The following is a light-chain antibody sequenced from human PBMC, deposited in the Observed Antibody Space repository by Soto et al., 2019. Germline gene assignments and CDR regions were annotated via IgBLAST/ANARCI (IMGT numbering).Light chain of an antibody. CDR2: GDN. CDR1: RSNIGAGYD. Sequence: QLVLTQPPSVSGAPGQRLTISCTGSRSNIGAGYDVHWYQHLPGAAPKLLIYGDNNRPSGVPDRFSGSKSGTSASLAITGVQAEDEADYYCQSSDSSLSGWVFGGGTKVTVL. V-gene: IGLV1-40*01. CDR3: QSSDSSLSGWV. J-gene: IGLJ2*01.